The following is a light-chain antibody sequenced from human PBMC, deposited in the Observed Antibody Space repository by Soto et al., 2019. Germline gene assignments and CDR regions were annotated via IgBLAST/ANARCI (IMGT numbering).Light chain of an antibody. V-gene: IGLV2-14*01. Sequence: ALTQPASVSGSPGQSITISCTGASSDVGGYNYVSWYQQHPGKAPKLMIYEVSNRPSGVSNRFSGSKSGNTASLTISGLQAEDEADYYCSSYTSSSTVVFGGGTKVTVL. CDR3: SSYTSSSTVV. J-gene: IGLJ2*01. CDR1: SSDVGGYNY. CDR2: EVS.